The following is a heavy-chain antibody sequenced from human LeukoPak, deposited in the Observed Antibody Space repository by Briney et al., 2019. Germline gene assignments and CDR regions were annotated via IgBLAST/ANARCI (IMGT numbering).Heavy chain of an antibody. CDR1: GGSISSSNW. V-gene: IGHV3-15*01. J-gene: IGHJ4*02. CDR3: TVVNYGSGSYPLGY. D-gene: IGHD3-10*01. CDR2: IKNKPDGGTT. Sequence: GTLSLTCAVSGGSISSSNWWSWVRQAPGKGLEWVGRIKNKPDGGTTDYAAPVQGRFTISRDDSKNTLSLQMNSLKAEDTAVYYCTVVNYGSGSYPLGYWGQGTLVTVSS.